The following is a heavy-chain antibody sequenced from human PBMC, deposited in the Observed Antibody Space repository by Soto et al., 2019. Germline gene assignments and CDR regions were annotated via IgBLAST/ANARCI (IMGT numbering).Heavy chain of an antibody. V-gene: IGHV1-69*06. J-gene: IGHJ3*02. Sequence: GASVKVSCKASGGTFSSYAISWVRQAPGQGLEWMGGIIPIFGTADYAQKFQGRVTITADKSTSTAYMELSSLRSEDTAVYYCARANGSGSYWDDAFDIWGQGTMVTVSS. CDR2: IIPIFGTA. D-gene: IGHD1-26*01. CDR3: ARANGSGSYWDDAFDI. CDR1: GGTFSSYA.